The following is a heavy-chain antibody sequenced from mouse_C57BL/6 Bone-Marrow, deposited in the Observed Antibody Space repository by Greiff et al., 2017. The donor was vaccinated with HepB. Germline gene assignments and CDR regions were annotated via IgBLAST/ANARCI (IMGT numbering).Heavy chain of an antibody. V-gene: IGHV5-12*01. CDR1: GFTFSDYY. D-gene: IGHD1-1*01. CDR3: ARDYGSAWFAY. CDR2: ISNGGGST. Sequence: EVQLVESGGGLVQPGGSLKLSCAASGFTFSDYYMYWVRQTPEKRLEWVAYISNGGGSTYYPDTVKGRFTISRDNAKNTLYLQMSRLKSEDTAMYYCARDYGSAWFAYWGQGTLVTVSA. J-gene: IGHJ3*01.